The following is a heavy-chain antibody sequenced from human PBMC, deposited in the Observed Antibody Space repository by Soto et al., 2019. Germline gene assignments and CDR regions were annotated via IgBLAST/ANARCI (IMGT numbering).Heavy chain of an antibody. J-gene: IGHJ4*02. CDR2: IGPESGAT. CDR3: GRGRSGQIVVFY. Sequence: ASVKVSCKASGYTFTGHYIHWVRQAPEQGPEWMGEIGPESGATRYAQKFQGRVTMTRDMSITTVYRELNNLSPDDTAVYYCGRGRSGQIVVFYWGQGTPVTVSS. D-gene: IGHD1-26*01. V-gene: IGHV1-2*02. CDR1: GYTFTGHY.